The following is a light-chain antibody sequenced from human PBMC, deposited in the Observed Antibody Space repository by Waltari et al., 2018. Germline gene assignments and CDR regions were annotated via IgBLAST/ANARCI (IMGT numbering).Light chain of an antibody. CDR1: SSNIGAGYD. CDR2: ANA. V-gene: IGLV1-40*01. CDR3: QSYDSKLSGYV. J-gene: IGLJ1*01. Sequence: QSVLTQPPSVSGAPGQRVTVSCTGSSSNIGAGYDVHWYQQAPGTAPKLLIFANANRPSGVPDRCSGSRSGTSASLAITGLQADDEADYSCQSYDSKLSGYVVGTGTKVIVL.